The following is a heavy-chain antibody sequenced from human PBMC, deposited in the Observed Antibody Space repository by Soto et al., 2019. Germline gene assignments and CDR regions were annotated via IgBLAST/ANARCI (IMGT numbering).Heavy chain of an antibody. V-gene: IGHV4-61*08. CDR3: AREVSGPYNNYFDY. D-gene: IGHD1-26*01. Sequence: SETLSLTCTVSGGSVSSDDFYWSWIRQPPGKGLEWIGYIYNSGGTKYNPSLKSRVTISVDTSKNQFSLKLNSVTAADTAVYYCAREVSGPYNNYFDYWGQGALVTVSS. CDR2: IYNSGGT. CDR1: GGSVSSDDFY. J-gene: IGHJ4*02.